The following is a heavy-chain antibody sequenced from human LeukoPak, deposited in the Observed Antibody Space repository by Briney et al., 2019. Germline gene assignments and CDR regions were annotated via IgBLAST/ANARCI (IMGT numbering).Heavy chain of an antibody. CDR1: GGSISSYY. CDR2: IYYSGST. D-gene: IGHD6-19*01. J-gene: IGHJ4*02. V-gene: IGHV4-59*01. CDR3: ARGGTIAVAGMRLRYFDY. Sequence: PSETLSLTCTVSGGSISSYYWSWIRQPPGKGLEWIGYIYYSGSTNYNPSLKSRVTISVDTSKNQFSLKLSSVTAADTAVYYCARGGTIAVAGMRLRYFDYWGQGTLVTVSS.